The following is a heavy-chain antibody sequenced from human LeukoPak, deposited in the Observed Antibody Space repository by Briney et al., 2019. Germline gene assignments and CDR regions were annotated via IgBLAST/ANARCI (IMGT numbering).Heavy chain of an antibody. CDR3: ARDLSSRDAY. D-gene: IGHD6-13*01. CDR1: GFTVSRYW. Sequence: GGSLRLSCAASGFTVSRYWMSWVRQAPGKGLEGVACIHENGGTEYYVDSVKGRFAIFRDNTKNSLYLQMSSLTVEDTAVYYCARDLSSRDAYWGQGTLVTVSS. V-gene: IGHV3-7*03. CDR2: IHENGGTE. J-gene: IGHJ4*02.